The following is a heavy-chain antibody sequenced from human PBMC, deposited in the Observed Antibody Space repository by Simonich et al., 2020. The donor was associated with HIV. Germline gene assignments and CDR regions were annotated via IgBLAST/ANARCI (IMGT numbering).Heavy chain of an antibody. CDR2: IKRKPNGGTT. J-gene: IGHJ4*02. CDR3: TTDGTSNYDFWNY. Sequence: EVQLVESGGGLVKPGGSLRLSCAASGFSFSNAWRSWVSQAPGKGLGWVGRIKRKPNGGTTDYAAPVKGRFTISRDDSKNTLYLQMNSLKTEDTAVYYCTTDGTSNYDFWNYWGQGTLVTVSS. V-gene: IGHV3-15*01. D-gene: IGHD3-3*01. CDR1: GFSFSNAW.